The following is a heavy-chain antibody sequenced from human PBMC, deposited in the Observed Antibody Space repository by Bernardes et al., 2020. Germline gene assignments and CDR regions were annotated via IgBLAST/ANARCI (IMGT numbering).Heavy chain of an antibody. CDR3: TTELQYDNLY. CDR1: GLGFSNTD. D-gene: IGHD3-22*01. J-gene: IGHJ4*02. CDR2: ISAIKNT. Sequence: SLRLSCVTSGLGFSNTDMAWVRQAPGKGLEWVSTISAIKNTHYADPVKGRFTISRDDVNNALYLQMNDLRVEDTATYYCTTELQYDNLYWGQGALVTVS. V-gene: IGHV3-23*01.